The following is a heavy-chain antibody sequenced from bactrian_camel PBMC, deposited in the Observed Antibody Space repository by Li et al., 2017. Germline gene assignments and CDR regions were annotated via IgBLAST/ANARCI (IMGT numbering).Heavy chain of an antibody. CDR1: GFTFSSNY. Sequence: QLVESGGGLVQPGGSLRLSCAASGFTFSSNYMNWVRQAPGKGLEWVSVITAGSGMTWYADSVKGRFTISRDNAENTLYLHMNSLKPEDTAVYSCVNSAWGGQGTQVTVS. V-gene: IGHV3S28*01. D-gene: IGHD1*01. J-gene: IGHJ4*01. CDR3: VNSAW. CDR2: ITAGSGMT.